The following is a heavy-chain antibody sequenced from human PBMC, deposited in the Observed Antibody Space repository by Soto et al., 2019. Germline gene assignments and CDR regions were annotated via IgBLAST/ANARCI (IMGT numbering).Heavy chain of an antibody. D-gene: IGHD4-17*01. CDR3: ARGGTTVTRDAFDM. Sequence: QVQLEQSGAEVKKPGASVKVSCKASGYSFTSYEINWVRQGSGQGLEWMGWMNPNRGDTGFAQKFQGRVTMTRNTSISTAYMELGGLRSEDTAVYYCARGGTTVTRDAFDMWGQGTMVTVSS. J-gene: IGHJ3*02. V-gene: IGHV1-8*01. CDR1: GYSFTSYE. CDR2: MNPNRGDT.